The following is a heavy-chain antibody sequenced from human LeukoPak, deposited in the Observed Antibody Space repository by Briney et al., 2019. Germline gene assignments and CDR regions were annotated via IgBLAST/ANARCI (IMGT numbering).Heavy chain of an antibody. CDR1: GFTFSSYS. CDR3: TTKSSNSGSLPD. D-gene: IGHD1-26*01. J-gene: IGHJ6*04. V-gene: IGHV3-21*01. CDR2: ISSSSSYI. Sequence: GGSLRLSCAASGFTFSSYSMNWVRQAPGKGLEWVSSISSSSSYIYYADSVKGRFTISRDNAKNSLYLQMNSLRAEDTAVYYCTTKSSNSGSLPDWGKGTTVTVSS.